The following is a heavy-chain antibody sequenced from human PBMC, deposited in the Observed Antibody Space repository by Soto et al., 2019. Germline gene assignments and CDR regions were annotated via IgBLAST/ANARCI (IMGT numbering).Heavy chain of an antibody. Sequence: QVQLQESGPGLVKPSETLSLTCTVSGGSISSYYWSWIRQPPGKGLEWIGYIYYSGSTNYNPSLKGRVTISVDTSKNQFSLKLSSVTAADTAVYYCARQFYGSGSRGAFDIWGQGTMVTVSS. CDR2: IYYSGST. J-gene: IGHJ3*02. CDR3: ARQFYGSGSRGAFDI. D-gene: IGHD3-10*01. V-gene: IGHV4-59*08. CDR1: GGSISSYY.